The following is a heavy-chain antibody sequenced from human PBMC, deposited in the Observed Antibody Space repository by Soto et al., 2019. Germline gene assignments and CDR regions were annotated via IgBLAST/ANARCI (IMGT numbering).Heavy chain of an antibody. J-gene: IGHJ3*02. Sequence: QVQLVQSGAEVKKPGSSVKVSCKASGGTFSSYTISWVRQAPGQGLEWMGRIIPILGIANYAQKFQGRVTITADKSTSTAYMELDSLRSEDTAVYYCARDSRGSGDAFDIWGQGTMVTVSS. D-gene: IGHD3-16*01. CDR2: IIPILGIA. CDR1: GGTFSSYT. CDR3: ARDSRGSGDAFDI. V-gene: IGHV1-69*08.